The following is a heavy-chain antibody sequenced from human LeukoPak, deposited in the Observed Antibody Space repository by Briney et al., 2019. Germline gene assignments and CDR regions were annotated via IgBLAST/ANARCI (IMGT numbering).Heavy chain of an antibody. D-gene: IGHD6-6*01. CDR1: GFTFSDYY. J-gene: IGHJ6*02. CDR3: ARDLESIAARRRGYGMDV. CDR2: ISSSGSTI. V-gene: IGHV3-11*01. Sequence: GGSLRLSCAASGFTFSDYYMSWIRQAPGKGLEWVSYISSSGSTIYYADSVKGRFTISRDNAKNSLYLQMNSLRAEDTAVYYCARDLESIAARRRGYGMDVWGQGTTVTVSS.